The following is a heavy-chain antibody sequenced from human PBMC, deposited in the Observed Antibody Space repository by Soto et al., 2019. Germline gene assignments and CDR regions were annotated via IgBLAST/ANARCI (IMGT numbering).Heavy chain of an antibody. V-gene: IGHV3-23*01. J-gene: IGHJ4*02. D-gene: IGHD4-17*01. CDR2: ISGSGGST. CDR1: GFTFSSYA. CDR3: AKTTVLGFFEGMMYYFDY. Sequence: GGSLRLSCAASGFTFSSYAMSWVRQAPGKGLEWVSAISGSGGSTYYADSVKGRFTISRDNSKNTLYLQMNSLRAEDTAVYYCAKTTVLGFFEGMMYYFDYWGQGTLVTVSS.